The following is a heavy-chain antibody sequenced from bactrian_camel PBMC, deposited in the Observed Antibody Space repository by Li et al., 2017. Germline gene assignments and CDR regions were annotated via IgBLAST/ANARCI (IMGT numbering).Heavy chain of an antibody. Sequence: VLLVESGGGLVQPGGSLRLSCAASGFTFSDTDMTWVRHVPGKGLEWVSVINKAGGSPFYADSVKGRFTISRDNAKNTVTLLMNRLKPEDTAMYYCAAVVGPCGDRSMNYWGQGTQVTVS. V-gene: IGHV3S40*01. CDR3: AAVVGPCGDRSMNY. CDR1: GFTFSDTD. CDR2: INKAGGSP. J-gene: IGHJ4*01. D-gene: IGHD4*01.